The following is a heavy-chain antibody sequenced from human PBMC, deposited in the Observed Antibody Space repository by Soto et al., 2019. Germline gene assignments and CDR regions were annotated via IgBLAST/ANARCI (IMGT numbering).Heavy chain of an antibody. Sequence: PSETLSLTCAVSGGSISSSNWWSWVRQPPGKGLEWIGEIYHSGSTNYNPSLKSRVTISVDKSKNQFSLKLSSVTAADTAVYYCATPRGAYYYGSGSYYGMDVWGQGTTVTAP. CDR3: ATPRGAYYYGSGSYYGMDV. D-gene: IGHD3-10*01. J-gene: IGHJ6*02. V-gene: IGHV4-4*02. CDR1: GGSISSSNW. CDR2: IYHSGST.